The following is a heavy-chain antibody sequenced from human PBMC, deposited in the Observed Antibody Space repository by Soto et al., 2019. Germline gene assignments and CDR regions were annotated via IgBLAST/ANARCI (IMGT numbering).Heavy chain of an antibody. CDR1: GFTFSSYG. CDR3: ARDPYGSGSYYNLYYYFYGMDV. D-gene: IGHD3-10*01. CDR2: IWYDGSNK. J-gene: IGHJ6*02. Sequence: GGSLRLSCAASGFTFSSYGMHWVRQAPGKGLEWVAVIWYDGSNKYYADSVKGRFTISRDNSKNTLYLQMNSLRAEDTAVYYCARDPYGSGSYYNLYYYFYGMDVWGQGTTVTVSS. V-gene: IGHV3-33*01.